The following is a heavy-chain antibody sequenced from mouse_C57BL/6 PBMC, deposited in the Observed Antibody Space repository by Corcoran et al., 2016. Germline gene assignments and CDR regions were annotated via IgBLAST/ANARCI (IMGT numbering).Heavy chain of an antibody. CDR3: ARWLLFAY. CDR2: INPNNGGT. CDR1: GYTFTDYY. Sequence: EVQLQQSGPELVKPGASVKISCKASGYTFTDYYMNWVKKSHGKSLEWIGDINPNNGGTSYNQKFKGKATLTVDKSSSTAYMELRSLTSEDSAVYYCARWLLFAYWCQGTLVTVSA. V-gene: IGHV1-26*01. J-gene: IGHJ3*01.